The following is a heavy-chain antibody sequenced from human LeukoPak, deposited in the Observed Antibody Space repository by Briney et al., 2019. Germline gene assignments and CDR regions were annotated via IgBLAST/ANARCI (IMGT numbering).Heavy chain of an antibody. CDR2: ISWNSGSI. D-gene: IGHD1-7*01. J-gene: IGHJ4*02. CDR3: AKGYNWNYEASYFDY. V-gene: IGHV3-9*01. CDR1: GFTFDDYA. Sequence: PGRSLRLSCAASGFTFDDYAMHWVRQAPGKGLEWVSGISWNSGSIGYADSVKGRFTISRDKAKTSLYLKMNSLRAEDTALYYCAKGYNWNYEASYFDYWGQGTLVTVSS.